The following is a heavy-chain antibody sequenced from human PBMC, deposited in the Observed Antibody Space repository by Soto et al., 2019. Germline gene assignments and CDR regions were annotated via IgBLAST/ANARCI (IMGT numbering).Heavy chain of an antibody. CDR1: GFTFSEHY. Sequence: QVHLVESGGGLVKPGGSLRLSCAGSGFTFSEHYMSWIRQAPGKGLEWISYVSSSDSTVYYADSVKGRFTISRDNAKNSLYLQMNSLRVEDTAVYYCASDLGYYDSSGYFDYWGQGTLVTVSS. CDR3: ASDLGYYDSSGYFDY. D-gene: IGHD3-22*01. CDR2: VSSSDSTV. V-gene: IGHV3-11*01. J-gene: IGHJ4*02.